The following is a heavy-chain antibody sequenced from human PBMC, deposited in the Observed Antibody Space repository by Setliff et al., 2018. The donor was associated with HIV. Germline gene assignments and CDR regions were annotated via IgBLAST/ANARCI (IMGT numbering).Heavy chain of an antibody. V-gene: IGHV3-48*03. CDR3: AKDSEPYYYDSSGPYRN. Sequence: PGGSLRLSCAASGFTFSNYEMNWVRQAPGKGLEWVSYISSSGTTIYYADSVKGRFTISRDNAKDSLYLQMNSLRAEDTAVYYCAKDSEPYYYDSSGPYRNWGQGTL. D-gene: IGHD3-22*01. J-gene: IGHJ4*02. CDR1: GFTFSNYE. CDR2: ISSSGTTI.